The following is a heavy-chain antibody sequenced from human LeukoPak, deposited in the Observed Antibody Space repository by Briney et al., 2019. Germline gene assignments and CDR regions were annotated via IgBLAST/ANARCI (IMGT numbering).Heavy chain of an antibody. J-gene: IGHJ4*02. CDR1: GGSFSGYY. CDR3: ARYKQQLAYFDY. Sequence: SETLSLTCAVYGGSFSGYYWSWIRQPPGKGLEWIGEINHSGSTNYNPSLKSRVTISVDTSKNQFSLKLSSVTAADTAVYYCARYKQQLAYFDYWGQGTLVTVSS. V-gene: IGHV4-34*01. CDR2: INHSGST. D-gene: IGHD6-13*01.